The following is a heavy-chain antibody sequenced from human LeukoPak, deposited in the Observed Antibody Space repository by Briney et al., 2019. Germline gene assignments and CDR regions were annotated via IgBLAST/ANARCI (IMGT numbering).Heavy chain of an antibody. J-gene: IGHJ4*02. CDR2: INPNSGGT. V-gene: IGHV1-2*02. Sequence: GASVKVSCKASGYTFTGYYMHWVRQAPGQGLEWMGWINPNSGGTNYAQKFQGRVTMTRDTSISTAYMELSRLRSDDTAVYYCARGRDFWSGYPEYWGQGTLVTVSS. CDR3: ARGRDFWSGYPEY. D-gene: IGHD3-3*01. CDR1: GYTFTGYY.